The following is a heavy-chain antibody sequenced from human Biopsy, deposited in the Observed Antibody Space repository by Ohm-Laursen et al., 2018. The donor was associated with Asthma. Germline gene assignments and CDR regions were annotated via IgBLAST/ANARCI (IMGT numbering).Heavy chain of an antibody. Sequence: SLRLSCSAAGFTFRSYDMHWVRQAPGKGLEWVANIKQDGSEKYYVDSVKGRFTISRDNAKNSLYLQMNSLRAEDTAVYYCARDRPITMVRGVIITFDPWGRGTLVTVSS. CDR1: GFTFRSYD. V-gene: IGHV3-7*05. CDR2: IKQDGSEK. J-gene: IGHJ5*02. D-gene: IGHD3-10*01. CDR3: ARDRPITMVRGVIITFDP.